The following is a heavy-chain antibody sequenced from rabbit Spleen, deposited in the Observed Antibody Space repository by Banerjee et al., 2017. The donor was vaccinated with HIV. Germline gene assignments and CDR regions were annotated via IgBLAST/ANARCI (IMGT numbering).Heavy chain of an antibody. V-gene: IGHV1S45*01. Sequence: QEQLEESGGGLVKPEGSLTLTCKASGFDLSSYYYMCWVRQAPGKGLEWIACIDSGSSGFTYFASWAKGRVTISKTSSTTVTLQMTSLTAADTATYFCARDSGSSFSSYGMDLWGPGTLVTVS. CDR3: ARDSGSSFSSYGMDL. CDR2: IDSGSSGFT. J-gene: IGHJ6*01. CDR1: GFDLSSYYY. D-gene: IGHD8-1*01.